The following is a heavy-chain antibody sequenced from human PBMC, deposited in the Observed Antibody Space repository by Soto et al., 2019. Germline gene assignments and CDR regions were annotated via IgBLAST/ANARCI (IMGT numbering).Heavy chain of an antibody. V-gene: IGHV3-30*18. D-gene: IGHD4-17*01. J-gene: IGHJ4*02. CDR3: AKDRDYGEPDYFDY. CDR1: GFTFSSYG. CDR2: ISYDGSNK. Sequence: QVQLVESGGGVVQPGRSLRLSCAASGFTFSSYGMHWVRQAPGKGLEWVAVISYDGSNKHYADSVKGRFTISRDNSKNTLYLQMNSLRAEDTAVYYCAKDRDYGEPDYFDYWGQGTLVTVSS.